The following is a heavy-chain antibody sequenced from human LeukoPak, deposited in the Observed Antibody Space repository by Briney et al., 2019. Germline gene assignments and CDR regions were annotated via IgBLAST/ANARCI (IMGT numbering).Heavy chain of an antibody. V-gene: IGHV3-74*01. D-gene: IGHD3-10*01. Sequence: GGSLRLSCAASGFTFSRYWMHWVRQGPGKGLVWVSRINSDGSSTSYADSVKGRFTISRDNAKNTLYLQMNSLRAEDTAVYYCASERVMYYYGAGSPDYWGQGTLVTVSS. CDR2: INSDGSST. CDR1: GFTFSRYW. J-gene: IGHJ4*02. CDR3: ASERVMYYYGAGSPDY.